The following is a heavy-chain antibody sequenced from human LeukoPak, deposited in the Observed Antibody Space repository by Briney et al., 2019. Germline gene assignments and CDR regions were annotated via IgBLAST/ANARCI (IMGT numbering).Heavy chain of an antibody. CDR1: GYTFTSYH. CDR3: ARAQGSYYHYYMDV. CDR2: INPSGGSP. D-gene: IGHD1-26*01. Sequence: GASVKVSCKASGYTFTSYHLHWVRQAPGQGLEWMGIINPSGGSPNYAQKFQGRVTMTRDMSTSTANMELSSLRSEDTAVYYCARAQGSYYHYYMDVWGKGTTVTVSS. J-gene: IGHJ6*03. V-gene: IGHV1-46*01.